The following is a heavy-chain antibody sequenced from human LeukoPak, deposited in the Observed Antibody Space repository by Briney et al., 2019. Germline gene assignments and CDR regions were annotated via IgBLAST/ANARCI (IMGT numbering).Heavy chain of an antibody. J-gene: IGHJ3*02. CDR1: GYSFTSYW. CDR3: ARRGGAVAGTSDAFDI. CDR2: IYPGDSDT. Sequence: GESLKFSCKGSGYSFTSYWIGWVRQMPGKGLEWMGIIYPGDSDTRYSPSFQGQVTISADKSISTAYLQWSSLKASDTAMYYCARRGGAVAGTSDAFDICGQGTMVTVSS. V-gene: IGHV5-51*01. D-gene: IGHD6-19*01.